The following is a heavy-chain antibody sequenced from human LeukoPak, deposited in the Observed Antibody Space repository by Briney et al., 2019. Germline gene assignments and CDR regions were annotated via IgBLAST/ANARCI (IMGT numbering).Heavy chain of an antibody. V-gene: IGHV4-59*12. J-gene: IGHJ3*02. CDR2: IYYSGST. Sequence: SETLSLTCTVSGGSISSYYWSWIRQPPGKGLEWIGYIYYSGSTNYNPSLKSRVTISVDTSKNQFSLKLSSVTAADTAVYYCAREVVVPAAIRSAVAFDIWGQGTMVTVSS. CDR1: GGSISSYY. CDR3: AREVVVPAAIRSAVAFDI. D-gene: IGHD2-2*02.